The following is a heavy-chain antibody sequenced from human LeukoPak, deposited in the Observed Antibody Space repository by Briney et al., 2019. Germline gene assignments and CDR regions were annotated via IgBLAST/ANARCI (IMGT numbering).Heavy chain of an antibody. CDR3: ARLGFVGATTFCDY. V-gene: IGHV1-2*02. Sequence: ASVKVSCKASGYTFTAYYMHWMRQAPGQGLEWMGWINPNNGGTNSAQKFQGRVTMTRDTSISTAYMDLSRLRSDDTAVYYCARLGFVGATTFCDYWGQGTLVTVSS. D-gene: IGHD1-26*01. CDR1: GYTFTAYY. CDR2: INPNNGGT. J-gene: IGHJ4*02.